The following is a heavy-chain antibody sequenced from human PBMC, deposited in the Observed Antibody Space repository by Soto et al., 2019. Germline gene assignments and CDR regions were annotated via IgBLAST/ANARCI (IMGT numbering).Heavy chain of an antibody. J-gene: IGHJ6*02. CDR1: GFTFSNAW. Sequence: GGSLRLSCAASGFTFSNAWMNWVRQAPGKGLEWVGRIKSKTDGGTTDYAAPVKGRFTISRDDSKNTLYLQMNSLKTEDTAVYYCTTLSITIFGVVPMDVWGQGTTVTVSS. CDR3: TTLSITIFGVVPMDV. D-gene: IGHD3-3*01. V-gene: IGHV3-15*07. CDR2: IKSKTDGGTT.